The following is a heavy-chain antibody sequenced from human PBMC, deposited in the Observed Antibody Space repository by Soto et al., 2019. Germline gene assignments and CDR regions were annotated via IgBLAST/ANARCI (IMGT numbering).Heavy chain of an antibody. J-gene: IGHJ5*02. CDR1: GYTFGPYS. V-gene: IGHV3-48*02. Sequence: GSLRLSCAASGYTFGPYSMSWVRQAPGKGLEWVSYITGSSSTKFYADSVKGRFTISRDNAKNSLYLQINTLRDENTAVYYCARDNGMSYSFDDWREGNLVTV. CDR2: ITGSSSTK. D-gene: IGHD2-15*01. CDR3: ARDNGMSYSFDD.